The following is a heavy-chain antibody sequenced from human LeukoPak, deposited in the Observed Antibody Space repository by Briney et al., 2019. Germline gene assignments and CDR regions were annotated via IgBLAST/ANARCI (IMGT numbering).Heavy chain of an antibody. CDR1: GFTFSTYS. CDR3: ARAYFDWSDLDF. V-gene: IGHV3-21*01. D-gene: IGHD3-9*01. Sequence: PGGSLRLSCAASGFTFSTYSMNWVRQAPGKGLEWVSSISSRSSYIYHADSVKGRFTISRDNAKNSLYLQLNSLRAEDTAVYYCARAYFDWSDLDFRGLGTLVTVSS. CDR2: ISSRSSYI. J-gene: IGHJ4*02.